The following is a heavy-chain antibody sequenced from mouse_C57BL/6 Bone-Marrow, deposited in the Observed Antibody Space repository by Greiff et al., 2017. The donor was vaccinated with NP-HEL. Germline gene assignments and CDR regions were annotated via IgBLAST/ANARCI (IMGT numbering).Heavy chain of an antibody. CDR2: VHPYNDDT. V-gene: IGHV1-47*01. CDR3: ARKDKDCSGYTAWFAY. Sequence: QVQLQQSGAELVKPGASVKMSCKASGYTFTTYPIEWMKQNPGKSLEWIGNVHPYNDDTKYNEKFKGKATLTVEKSSSTVYLELSRLTSDDSAVYYCARKDKDCSGYTAWFAYWGQGTLVTVSA. CDR1: GYTFTTYP. J-gene: IGHJ3*01. D-gene: IGHD3-2*02.